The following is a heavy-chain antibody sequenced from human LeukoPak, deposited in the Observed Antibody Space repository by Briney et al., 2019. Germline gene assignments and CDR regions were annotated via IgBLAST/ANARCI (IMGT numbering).Heavy chain of an antibody. CDR3: ARDSQLKTTMYAFDI. Sequence: PGGSLRPSCAASGFTFSSYEMNWVRQAPGKGLEWVSYISSSSSTIYYADSVKGRFTISRDNAKNSLYLQMNSLRAEDTAVYYCARDSQLKTTMYAFDIWGQGTMVTVSS. D-gene: IGHD4-11*01. CDR1: GFTFSSYE. V-gene: IGHV3-48*01. J-gene: IGHJ3*02. CDR2: ISSSSSTI.